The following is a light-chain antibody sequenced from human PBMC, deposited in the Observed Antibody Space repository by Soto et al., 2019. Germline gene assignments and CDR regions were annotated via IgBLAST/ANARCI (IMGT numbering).Light chain of an antibody. J-gene: IGKJ5*01. CDR3: QQSYGTPIT. CDR2: VAS. V-gene: IGKV1-39*01. Sequence: DIQMTQSPSTLSASGGDRVTITCRASQSISSYLNWYQQKPGKAPNLLIYVASSLQSEVPSRFSGSGSGTDFTLTITSLQPEDFATYYCQQSYGTPITFGQGTRLEIK. CDR1: QSISSY.